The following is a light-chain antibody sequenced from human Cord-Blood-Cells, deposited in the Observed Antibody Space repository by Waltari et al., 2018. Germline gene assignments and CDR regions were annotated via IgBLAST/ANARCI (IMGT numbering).Light chain of an antibody. J-gene: IGKJ1*01. CDR2: GAS. CDR3: QQYGSSPRT. CDR1: QSVSRSY. Sequence: EIVSPPPPGTLSLSPGERATLSCRASQSVSRSYLAWYQQKPGQAPRLLIYGASSRATGSPDRVSGSGSGTDFTLTISRLEPEDFAVYYCQQYGSSPRTFGQGTKVEIK. V-gene: IGKV3-20*01.